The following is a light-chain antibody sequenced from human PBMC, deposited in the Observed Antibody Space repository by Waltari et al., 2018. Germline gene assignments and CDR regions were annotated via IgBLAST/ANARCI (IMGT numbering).Light chain of an antibody. Sequence: EIVLTQSPGTLSLSPGQRATLSCRASQSVGKYLAWYQQKPGQAPRLLIYDASTRATGIPHRFSGSGSGTDFSLTISRLEPEDFAVYYCQKYVNLPATFGQGTKVEIK. V-gene: IGKV3-20*01. CDR1: QSVGKY. J-gene: IGKJ1*01. CDR3: QKYVNLPAT. CDR2: DAS.